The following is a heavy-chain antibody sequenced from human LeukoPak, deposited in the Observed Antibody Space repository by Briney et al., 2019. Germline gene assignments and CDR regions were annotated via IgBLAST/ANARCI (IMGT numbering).Heavy chain of an antibody. CDR1: GYTFTSYD. Sequence: ASVKVSCKASGYTFTSYDINWVRQAPGQGLEWMGWMNPNSGNTGYAQKFQGRVTMTRNTSISTAYMELSSLRSEDTAVYYCAGDYGDFDDAFDIWGQGTMVTVSS. CDR2: MNPNSGNT. J-gene: IGHJ3*02. V-gene: IGHV1-8*01. D-gene: IGHD4-17*01. CDR3: AGDYGDFDDAFDI.